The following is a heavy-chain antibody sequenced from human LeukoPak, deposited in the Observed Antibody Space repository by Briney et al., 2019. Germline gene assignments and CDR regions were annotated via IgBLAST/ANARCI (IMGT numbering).Heavy chain of an antibody. D-gene: IGHD1-14*01. CDR3: VRDFSWTGGYFDY. Sequence: QPGRSLRLSCAASGFTFSSYAMHWVRQAPGKGLEWVAVISYDGSNKYYADSVKGRFTISRDNAKNSLYLQMNSLRAEDTAVYYCVRDFSWTGGYFDYWGQGTLVTVSS. J-gene: IGHJ4*02. CDR1: GFTFSSYA. V-gene: IGHV3-30-3*01. CDR2: ISYDGSNK.